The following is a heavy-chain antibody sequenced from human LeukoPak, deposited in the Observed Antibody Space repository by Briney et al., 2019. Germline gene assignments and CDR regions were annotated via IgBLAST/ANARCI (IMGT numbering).Heavy chain of an antibody. D-gene: IGHD3-10*01. CDR1: GFTFSSYA. CDR3: ARAGTYLDYYYMDV. V-gene: IGHV3-30*04. Sequence: GGSLRLSCAASGFTFSSYAMHWVRQAPGKGLEWVAVISYDGSNKYYADSVKGRFTISRDNSKNTLYLQMNSLRAEDTAVYYCARAGTYLDYYYMDVWGKGTTVTVSS. J-gene: IGHJ6*03. CDR2: ISYDGSNK.